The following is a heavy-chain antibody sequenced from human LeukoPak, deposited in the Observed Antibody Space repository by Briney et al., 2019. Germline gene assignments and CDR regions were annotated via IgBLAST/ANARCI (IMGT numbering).Heavy chain of an antibody. V-gene: IGHV3-30*02. CDR3: AKVYDNQLLFNWFDP. CDR1: GFTFSSYG. Sequence: GGSLRLPCAASGFTFSSYGMHWVRQAPGKGLEWVAYIQYDGSNEQYADSVKGRFSISRDSSKNILYLQMNSLRAEDTAVYYCAKVYDNQLLFNWFDPWGQGTLVTVSS. D-gene: IGHD2-2*01. J-gene: IGHJ5*02. CDR2: IQYDGSNE.